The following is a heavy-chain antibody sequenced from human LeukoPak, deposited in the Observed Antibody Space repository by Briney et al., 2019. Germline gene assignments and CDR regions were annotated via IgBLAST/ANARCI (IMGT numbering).Heavy chain of an antibody. V-gene: IGHV3-23*01. CDR2: ISGSGGST. CDR1: GFTFSSYA. D-gene: IGHD3-10*01. J-gene: IGHJ4*02. CDR3: AKGDVLLWFGELLYPLDY. Sequence: GASLRLSCAASGFTFSSYAMSWVRQAPGKGLEWVSAISGSGGSTYYADSVKGRFTIPRDNSKNTLYLQMNSLRAEDTAVYYCAKGDVLLWFGELLYPLDYWGQGTLVTVSS.